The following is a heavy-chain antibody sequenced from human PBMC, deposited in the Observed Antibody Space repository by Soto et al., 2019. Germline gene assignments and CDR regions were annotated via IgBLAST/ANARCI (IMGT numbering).Heavy chain of an antibody. Sequence: EVQLLESGGGLVQPGGSLRLSCEASGFSFSSYAMSWLRQAPGKGLEWVSTISGSDGKTFYADSVKGRFSISRDTSDNMLYLHMNSLREDDTAVYYCARWSYLDYWGQGARVTVSS. CDR1: GFSFSSYA. D-gene: IGHD2-15*01. J-gene: IGHJ4*02. CDR2: ISGSDGKT. V-gene: IGHV3-23*01. CDR3: ARWSYLDY.